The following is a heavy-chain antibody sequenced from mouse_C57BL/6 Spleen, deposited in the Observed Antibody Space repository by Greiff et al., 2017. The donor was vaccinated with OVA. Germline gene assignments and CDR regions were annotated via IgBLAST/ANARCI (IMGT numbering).Heavy chain of an antibody. J-gene: IGHJ2*01. V-gene: IGHV14-4*01. CDR2: IDPENGDT. D-gene: IGHD2-4*01. Sequence: VQLQQSGAELVRPGASVKLSCTASGFNIKDDYMHWVKQRPEQGLEWIGWIDPENGDTEYASKFQGKATITADTSSNTAYLQLRSLTSEDTAVYYCTGGASYYDLDYWGQGTTLTVSS. CDR1: GFNIKDDY. CDR3: TGGASYYDLDY.